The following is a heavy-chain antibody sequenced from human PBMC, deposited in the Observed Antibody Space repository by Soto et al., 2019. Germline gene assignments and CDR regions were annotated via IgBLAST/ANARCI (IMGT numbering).Heavy chain of an antibody. D-gene: IGHD3-16*01. J-gene: IGHJ4*02. CDR3: AGTSVRLYYFDY. CDR1: GFSLSTSGVG. V-gene: IGHV2-5*02. Sequence: SGPTLVNPTQTLTLTCTFSGFSLSTSGVGVGWIRQPPGKALEWLALIYWDDDKRYSPSLKSRLTITKDTSKNQVVLTMTNVDPVDTATYYCAGTSVRLYYFDYWGQGTLVTVSS. CDR2: IYWDDDK.